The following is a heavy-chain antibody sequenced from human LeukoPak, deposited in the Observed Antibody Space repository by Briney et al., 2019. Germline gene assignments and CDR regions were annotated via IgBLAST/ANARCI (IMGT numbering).Heavy chain of an antibody. CDR2: IIPILGIA. CDR1: GGTFSSYT. D-gene: IGHD6-13*01. J-gene: IGHJ4*02. V-gene: IGHV1-69*02. Sequence: GASVKVSCKASGGTFSSYTISWVRQAPGHGLEWMGRIIPILGIANYAQKFQGRVTITADKSTSTAYMELSSLRSEDTAVYYCAPHRRGDGSSWYQYWGQGTLVTVSS. CDR3: APHRRGDGSSWYQY.